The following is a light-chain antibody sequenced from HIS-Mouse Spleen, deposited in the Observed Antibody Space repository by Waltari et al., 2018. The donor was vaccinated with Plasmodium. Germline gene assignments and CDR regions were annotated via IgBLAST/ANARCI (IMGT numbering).Light chain of an antibody. V-gene: IGKV3-15*01. CDR3: QQYNNWSFT. CDR2: GAS. CDR1: QSVSSN. J-gene: IGKJ3*01. Sequence: EIVMTQSPATLSVSPGERATLPCRASQSVSSNLAWYQQKPGQAPRLLIYGASTRATGIPARVSGIGSGTEFTLTISSLQSEDFAVYYCQQYNNWSFTFGPGTKVDIK.